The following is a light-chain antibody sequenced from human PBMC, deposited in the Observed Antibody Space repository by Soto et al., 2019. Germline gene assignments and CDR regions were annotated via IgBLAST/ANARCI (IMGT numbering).Light chain of an antibody. J-gene: IGKJ5*01. Sequence: EIVLTQSPATLSLSPGERATLSCRASQSVSSYLAWYQQKPGQAPRLLIYDASNRATGIPARFSGSGLGTDFTLTISRLEHEDFAVYYCQQRSTFGQGTRLEIK. CDR2: DAS. CDR3: QQRST. V-gene: IGKV3-11*01. CDR1: QSVSSY.